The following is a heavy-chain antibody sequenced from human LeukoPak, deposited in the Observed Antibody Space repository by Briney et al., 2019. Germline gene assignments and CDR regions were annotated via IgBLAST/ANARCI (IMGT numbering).Heavy chain of an antibody. CDR1: GGSISSSNYY. D-gene: IGHD2-21*02. CDR2: IYYSGST. J-gene: IGHJ4*02. CDR3: ASEAYCGGDCYSSVDY. V-gene: IGHV4-39*07. Sequence: SETLSLTCTVSGGSISSSNYYWGWIRQPPGKGLEWIGSIYYSGSTYYNPSLKSRVTISVDTSKNQFSLKLSSVTAADTAVYYCASEAYCGGDCYSSVDYWGQGTLVTVSS.